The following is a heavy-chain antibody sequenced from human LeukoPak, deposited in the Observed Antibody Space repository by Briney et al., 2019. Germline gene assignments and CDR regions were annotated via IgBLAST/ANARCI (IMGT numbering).Heavy chain of an antibody. V-gene: IGHV4-39*07. J-gene: IGHJ3*02. CDR2: IYYSGST. D-gene: IGHD4-17*01. Sequence: SETLSLTCTVSGGSISSSSYYWGWIRQPPGKGLEWIGSIYYSGSTYYNPSLKSRVTISVDTSKNQFSLKLSSVTAADTAVYYCARVPEATVTNAFDIWGQGTMVTVSS. CDR1: GGSISSSSYY. CDR3: ARVPEATVTNAFDI.